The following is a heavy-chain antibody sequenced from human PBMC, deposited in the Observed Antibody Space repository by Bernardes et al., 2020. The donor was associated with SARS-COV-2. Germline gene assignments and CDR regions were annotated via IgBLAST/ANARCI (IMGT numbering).Heavy chain of an antibody. CDR3: ARGPPGYSNFFDY. CDR1: GFTFKSYS. V-gene: IGHV3-48*01. J-gene: IGHJ4*02. CDR2: ISSDSATI. D-gene: IGHD4-4*01. Sequence: GGSLRLSCAASGFTFKSYSMNWVRQAPGRGLEWVSYISSDSATIYYADSVKGRFTISRDNAMNSLSLQLNSLRAEDTAVYYCARGPPGYSNFFDYWGQGTLVTVSS.